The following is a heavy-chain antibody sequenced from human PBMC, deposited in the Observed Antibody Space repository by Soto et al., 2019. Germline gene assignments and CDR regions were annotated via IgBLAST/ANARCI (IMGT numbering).Heavy chain of an antibody. J-gene: IGHJ6*02. CDR1: GGTFSSYA. CDR2: LIPIFGTA. V-gene: IGHV1-69*01. D-gene: IGHD6-13*01. CDR3: ARGAPCDSSSCNYYYYGMDV. Sequence: QVQLVQSGAEVKKPGSSVKVSCKASGGTFSSYAISWVRQAPGQGLEWMGGLIPIFGTANYAQKFQGRVTITADESTSTAYMELSSLRSEDTAVYYCARGAPCDSSSCNYYYYGMDVWGQGTTVTVSS.